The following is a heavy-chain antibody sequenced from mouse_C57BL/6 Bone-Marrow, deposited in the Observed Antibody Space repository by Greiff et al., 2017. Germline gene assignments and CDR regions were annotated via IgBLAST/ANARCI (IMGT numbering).Heavy chain of an antibody. J-gene: IGHJ2*01. CDR2: IDPSDSYT. V-gene: IGHV1-69*01. CDR1: GYTFTSYW. D-gene: IGHD2-3*01. CDR3: ASEGLLPYFDY. Sequence: QVQLQQPGAELVMPGASVKLSCKASGYTFTSYWMHWVKQRPGQGLEWIGEIDPSDSYTNYNQKFKGKSTLTVDKSSSTAYMQRSSLTSEDSAVYYCASEGLLPYFDYWGQGTTLTVSS.